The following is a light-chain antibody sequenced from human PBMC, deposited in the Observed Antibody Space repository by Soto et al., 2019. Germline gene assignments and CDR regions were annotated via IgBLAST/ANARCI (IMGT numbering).Light chain of an antibody. CDR1: SSDVGGCTY. Sequence: QSALTQPASVSGSPGQSITISCAGTSSDVGGCTYVSWYQQHPGKAPKLMIYDVSNRPSGVSNRFSGSKSGNTASLTISGHQAEDEADYYCTSYTSSSTPYVFGGGTKVTVL. J-gene: IGLJ1*01. V-gene: IGLV2-14*01. CDR3: TSYTSSSTPYV. CDR2: DVS.